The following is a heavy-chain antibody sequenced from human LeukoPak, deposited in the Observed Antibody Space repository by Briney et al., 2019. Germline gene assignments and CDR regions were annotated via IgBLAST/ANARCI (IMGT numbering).Heavy chain of an antibody. CDR2: IYTSGST. D-gene: IGHD3-16*02. V-gene: IGHV4-4*07. Sequence: PSETLSLTCTVSGGSISSYYWSWIRQPAGKGLEWIGRIYTSGSTNYNPSLKSRVTMSVDTSKNQFSLKLSSVTAADTAVYYCASYPRGVIVLADDAFDIWGQGTMVTVSS. J-gene: IGHJ3*02. CDR1: GGSISSYY. CDR3: ASYPRGVIVLADDAFDI.